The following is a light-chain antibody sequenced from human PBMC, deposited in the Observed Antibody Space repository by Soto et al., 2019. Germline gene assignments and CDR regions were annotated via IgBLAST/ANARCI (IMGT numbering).Light chain of an antibody. CDR2: SNN. V-gene: IGLV1-44*01. Sequence: SMLTQRRAANGSTWQRVPISCSKSSSNIGSNTVNWYQQLPGTAPKLLIYSNNQRPSGVPDRFSGSKSGTSASLAISGLQSEDEADYYCAAWDDSLNGYVFGTGTKVTVL. J-gene: IGLJ1*01. CDR3: AAWDDSLNGYV. CDR1: SSNIGSNT.